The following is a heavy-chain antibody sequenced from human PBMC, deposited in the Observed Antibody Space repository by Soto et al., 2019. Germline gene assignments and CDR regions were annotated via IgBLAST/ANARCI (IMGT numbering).Heavy chain of an antibody. V-gene: IGHV3-23*01. D-gene: IGHD3-10*01. J-gene: IGHJ6*02. Sequence: PGWSLRLSFAAARFTFGNYGMSWFRQGAGKFLEWFSGISATGEQRFYVDRVKVRFFISRDNSQNTLSLEMSNLRAADTAVYYCAKRYGSGSYRDFNSYYGMDIWGQGTSVTVSS. CDR1: RFTFGNYG. CDR3: AKRYGSGSYRDFNSYYGMDI. CDR2: ISATGEQR.